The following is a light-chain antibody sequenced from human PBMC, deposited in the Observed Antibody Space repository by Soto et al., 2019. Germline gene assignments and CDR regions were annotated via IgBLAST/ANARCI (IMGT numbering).Light chain of an antibody. J-gene: IGKJ3*01. CDR2: DAF. V-gene: IGKV3-11*01. Sequence: EIVLTQSPATLSLSPGERATLSCRASQSVGNYLAWYQQRPGQTPRLLIYDAFNRAAGIPERFGGSGSCTDFTLTISHIQPADFALYFCEQRSSWPPFTFGPGTKLYI. CDR1: QSVGNY. CDR3: EQRSSWPPFT.